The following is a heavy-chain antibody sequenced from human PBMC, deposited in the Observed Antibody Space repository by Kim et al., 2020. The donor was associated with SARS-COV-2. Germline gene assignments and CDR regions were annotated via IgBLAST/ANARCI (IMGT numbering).Heavy chain of an antibody. J-gene: IGHJ4*02. CDR2: IDTNTGNP. CDR1: GYTFTKYA. V-gene: IGHV7-4-1*02. Sequence: ASVKVSCKAFGYTFTKYAINWVRQAPGQGLDWMGWIDTNTGNPTHAQGFTGRFVFSFDSSVRTPYLQISGLKPEDTAIYFCARGDPRDYWGQGTLVTVSS. CDR3: ARGDPRDY.